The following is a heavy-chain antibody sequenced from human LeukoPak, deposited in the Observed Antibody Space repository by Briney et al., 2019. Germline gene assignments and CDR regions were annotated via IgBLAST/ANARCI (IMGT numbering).Heavy chain of an antibody. CDR3: TRMTTGHDY. CDR1: GVSFDDYY. V-gene: IGHV4-34*01. CDR2: INHSGYT. D-gene: IGHD4-17*01. Sequence: SEILSLTCGVSGVSFDDYYWSWVRQTPGKGLEWLGEINHSGYTNDSPSLKSRVTLSIDTSRKQFSLNLRSVTVADAGIYYCTRMTTGHDYWGQGTLVTVS. J-gene: IGHJ4*02.